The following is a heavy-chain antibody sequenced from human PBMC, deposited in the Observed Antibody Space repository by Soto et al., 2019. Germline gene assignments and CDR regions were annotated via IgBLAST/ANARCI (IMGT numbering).Heavy chain of an antibody. CDR3: ARGGGLLWFGELLYYYYYGMDV. CDR2: IDAGNGNT. CDR1: GYTFTNYA. J-gene: IGHJ6*02. D-gene: IGHD3-10*01. Sequence: ASVKVSCKASGYTFTNYAMHWVRQAPGQRLEWMGWIDAGNGNTKYSQKFQGRVTMTRDTSASTAYMELRSLRSDDTAVYYCARGGGLLWFGELLYYYYYGMDVWGQGTTVTVSS. V-gene: IGHV1-3*01.